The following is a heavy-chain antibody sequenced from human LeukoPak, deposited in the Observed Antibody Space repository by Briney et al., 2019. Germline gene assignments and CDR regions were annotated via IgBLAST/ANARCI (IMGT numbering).Heavy chain of an antibody. J-gene: IGHJ4*02. CDR2: IRYDGSNK. V-gene: IGHV3-30*02. Sequence: GGSLRLSCAASGFTFSGYGMHWVRQAPGKGLEWVAFIRYDGSNKYYADSVKGRFTISRDNSKNTLYLQMNSLRAEDTAVYYCAKDGIKYCSSTSCYFPDYWGQGTLVTVSS. CDR3: AKDGIKYCSSTSCYFPDY. D-gene: IGHD2-2*01. CDR1: GFTFSGYG.